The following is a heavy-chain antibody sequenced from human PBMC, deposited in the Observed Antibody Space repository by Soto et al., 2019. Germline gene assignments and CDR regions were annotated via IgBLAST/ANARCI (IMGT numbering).Heavy chain of an antibody. J-gene: IGHJ3*02. V-gene: IGHV1-18*01. CDR3: ARDIVVVVAATTGDAFDI. CDR1: GYTFISYG. D-gene: IGHD2-15*01. Sequence: ASVKVSCKASGYTFISYGISWVRQAAGQGREWMGWISAYNGNTNYAQKLQGRVTMTTDTSTSTAYMELRSLRSDDTAVYYCARDIVVVVAATTGDAFDIWGQGTMVTVSS. CDR2: ISAYNGNT.